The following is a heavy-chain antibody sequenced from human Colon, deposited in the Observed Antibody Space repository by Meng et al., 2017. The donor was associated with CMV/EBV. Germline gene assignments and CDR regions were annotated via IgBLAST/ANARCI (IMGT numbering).Heavy chain of an antibody. V-gene: IGHV3-74*01. CDR3: TSDTFGREDS. CDR2: INPDGSDT. J-gene: IGHJ4*02. CDR1: GFTFRDYG. D-gene: IGHD3-16*01. Sequence: GESLKISCAASGFTFRDYGIHWVRQAPGKGLVWVSRINPDGSDTSYADSVKGRFTISRDNAKNTLFLQMNSLRAEDTAVYYCTSDTFGREDSWGQGTLVTVSS.